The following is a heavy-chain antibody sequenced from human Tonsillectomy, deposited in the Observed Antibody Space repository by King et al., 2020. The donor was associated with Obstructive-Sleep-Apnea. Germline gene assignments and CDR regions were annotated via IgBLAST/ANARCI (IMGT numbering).Heavy chain of an antibody. CDR2: IYHSGST. CDR3: ARVWLSGSAPNWFDP. Sequence: VQLQESGPGLVKPSETLSLTCTVSGYSISSGYYWGWIRQPPGKGLEWIGNIYHSGSTYYNPSLKSRVTISVDTSKNQFSLKLSSVTAADTAVYYCARVWLSGSAPNWFDPWGQGTLVTVSS. CDR1: GYSISSGYY. V-gene: IGHV4-38-2*02. D-gene: IGHD3-10*01. J-gene: IGHJ5*02.